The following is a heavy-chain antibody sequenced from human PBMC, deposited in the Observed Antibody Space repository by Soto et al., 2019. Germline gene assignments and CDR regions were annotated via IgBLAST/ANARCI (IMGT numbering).Heavy chain of an antibody. D-gene: IGHD3-16*01. CDR1: GFPFSAYN. CDR2: ITVGSSHI. CDR3: SRSPEVGVRGAY. Sequence: GGSLNLSCTGSGFPFSAYNINWVRQAPGKGLEWVSSITVGSSHIYQPNSMKGRFTISRDDAKNSVYLQIDSLRDEDTALYYCSRSPEVGVRGAYWGQGTLVTVSS. J-gene: IGHJ4*02. V-gene: IGHV3-21*01.